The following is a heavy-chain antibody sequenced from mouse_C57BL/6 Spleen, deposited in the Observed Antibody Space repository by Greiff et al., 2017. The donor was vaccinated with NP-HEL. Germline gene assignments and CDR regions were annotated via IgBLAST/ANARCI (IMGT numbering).Heavy chain of an antibody. CDR3: ARDRSLVGYVDY. V-gene: IGHV5-16*01. D-gene: IGHD6-2*01. Sequence: EVKLVESEGGLVQPGSSMKLSCTASGFTFSDYYMAWVRQVPEKGLEWVANINSDGSSTYYLDSLKSRFIISRDNAKNILYLQMSSLKSEDTATYYCARDRSLVGYVDYWGQGTTLTVSS. CDR1: GFTFSDYY. J-gene: IGHJ2*01. CDR2: INSDGSST.